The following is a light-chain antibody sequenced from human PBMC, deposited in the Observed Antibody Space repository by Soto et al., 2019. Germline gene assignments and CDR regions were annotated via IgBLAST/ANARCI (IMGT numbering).Light chain of an antibody. CDR1: QSVTSN. CDR3: QQRSKWPLT. J-gene: IGKJ4*01. CDR2: GVS. Sequence: EIVLTQSSATLSLSPGERATLSCRASQSVTSNALAWYQQKPGQAPRLLIYGVSSRATGIPDRFSGSGSETDFTLTISSLEPEDFAVYYCQQRSKWPLTFGGGTKVEIK. V-gene: IGKV3-11*01.